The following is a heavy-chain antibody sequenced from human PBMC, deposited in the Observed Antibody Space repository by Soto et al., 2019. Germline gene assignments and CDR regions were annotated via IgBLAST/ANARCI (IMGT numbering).Heavy chain of an antibody. Sequence: GGSLRLSCAASGFTFSSYGMHWVRQAPGKGLEWVAVISYDGSNKYYADSVKGRFTISRDNSKNTLYLQMNSLRAEDTAVYYCAKEIDSSPNWFDPWGQGTLVTVSS. CDR3: AKEIDSSPNWFDP. D-gene: IGHD6-13*01. CDR2: ISYDGSNK. J-gene: IGHJ5*02. V-gene: IGHV3-30*18. CDR1: GFTFSSYG.